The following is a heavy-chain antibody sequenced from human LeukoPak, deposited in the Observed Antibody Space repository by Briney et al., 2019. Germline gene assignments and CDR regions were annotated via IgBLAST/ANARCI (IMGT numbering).Heavy chain of an antibody. D-gene: IGHD3-3*01. J-gene: IGHJ4*02. Sequence: SETLSLTCTVSGGSISSSSYYWGWIRQPPGKGLEWIGSIYYSGSTYYNPSLKSRVTISVDTSKNQLSLKLSSVTAADTAVYYCARHFSSSGYYFAGSTYSDYWGQGTLVTVSS. V-gene: IGHV4-39*01. CDR2: IYYSGST. CDR3: ARHFSSSGYYFAGSTYSDY. CDR1: GGSISSSSYY.